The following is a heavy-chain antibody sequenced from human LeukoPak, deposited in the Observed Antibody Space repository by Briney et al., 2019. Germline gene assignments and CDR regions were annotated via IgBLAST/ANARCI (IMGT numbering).Heavy chain of an antibody. CDR1: GFTFSSYG. V-gene: IGHV3-30*02. Sequence: PGGSLRLSCAASGFTFSSYGMHWVRQAPGKGLEWVAFIRYDGSNKYYADSVKGRFTISRDNPKNTLYLQMNSLRPEDTAVYYCAKKRTAENYFDYWGQGTLVTVSS. D-gene: IGHD1/OR15-1a*01. CDR2: IRYDGSNK. J-gene: IGHJ4*02. CDR3: AKKRTAENYFDY.